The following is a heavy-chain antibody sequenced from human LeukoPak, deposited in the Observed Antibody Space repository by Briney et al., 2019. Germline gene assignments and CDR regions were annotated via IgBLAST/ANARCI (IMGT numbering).Heavy chain of an antibody. CDR1: GGSISSGDYY. CDR3: ARDAPRIFGVVTPYYYYMDV. D-gene: IGHD3-3*01. CDR2: IYYSGST. Sequence: SETLSLTCTVSGGSISSGDYYWSWIRQPPGKGLEWIGYIYYSGSTYYNPSLKSRVTISVDTSKNQFSLKLSSVTAADTAVYYCARDAPRIFGVVTPYYYYMDVWGKGTTVTVSS. V-gene: IGHV4-30-4*08. J-gene: IGHJ6*03.